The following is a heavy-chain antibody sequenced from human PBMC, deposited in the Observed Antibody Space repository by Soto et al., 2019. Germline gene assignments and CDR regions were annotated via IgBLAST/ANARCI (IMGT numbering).Heavy chain of an antibody. J-gene: IGHJ4*02. D-gene: IGHD2-2*01. CDR2: IIPILGIA. CDR1: GGTFSSYT. V-gene: IGHV1-69*02. CDR3: AGATKTSCHFDY. Sequence: QVQLVQSGAEVKKPGSSVKVSCKASGGTFSSYTISWVRQAPVQGLEWMGRIIPILGIANYAQKFQGRVTITADKSTSTAYMELSSLRSKDTAVYYCAGATKTSCHFDYLGQGTLVTVSS.